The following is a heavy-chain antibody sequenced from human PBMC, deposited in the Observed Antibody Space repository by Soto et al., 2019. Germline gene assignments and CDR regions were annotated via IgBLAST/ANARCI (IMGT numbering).Heavy chain of an antibody. V-gene: IGHV1-3*01. J-gene: IGHJ4*02. CDR1: GYTFNSNA. CDR3: ARGNEVVLDY. CDR2: INAGNGNT. Sequence: ASVKVCCKASGYTFNSNARHWVRQEQRQRLEWMGWINAGNGNTKYSQKFQGRVTLTRDTSATTAYMELSSLRSEDTAVYYCARGNEVVLDYWGQGTQVTVSS. D-gene: IGHD2-2*01.